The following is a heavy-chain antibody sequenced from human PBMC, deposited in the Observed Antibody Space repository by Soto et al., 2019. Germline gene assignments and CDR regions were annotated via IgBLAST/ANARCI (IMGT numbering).Heavy chain of an antibody. J-gene: IGHJ6*02. CDR2: ISAYNGNT. CDR1: GYTFTSYG. D-gene: IGHD3-9*01. V-gene: IGHV1-18*04. Sequence: SVKVSCKASGYTFTSYGISWVRQAPGQGLEWMGWISAYNGNTNYAQKLQGRVTMTTNTPTSTAYMELKSLRYDDTTVYYCARSYYDILTAVGDYYYYGIDVWGQGTTVTVSS. CDR3: ARSYYDILTAVGDYYYYGIDV.